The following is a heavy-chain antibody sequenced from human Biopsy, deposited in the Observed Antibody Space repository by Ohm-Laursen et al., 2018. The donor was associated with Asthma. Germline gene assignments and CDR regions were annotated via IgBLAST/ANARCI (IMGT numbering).Heavy chain of an antibody. CDR2: ISYDGREK. CDR3: AKDRFDGSVTSHYYYYGIDV. Sequence: SLRLSCSASGFAFGNYAMYWVRQAPGKGPEWVALISYDGREKGYVDSVKGRFAISRDNFRNTLYVEMSSLRPEDSATYYCAKDRFDGSVTSHYYYYGIDVWGQGTAVTVSS. V-gene: IGHV3-30*18. D-gene: IGHD3-10*01. J-gene: IGHJ6*02. CDR1: GFAFGNYA.